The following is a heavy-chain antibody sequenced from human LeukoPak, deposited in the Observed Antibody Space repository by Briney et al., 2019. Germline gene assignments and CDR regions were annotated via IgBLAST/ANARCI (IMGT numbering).Heavy chain of an antibody. D-gene: IGHD4-17*01. CDR1: GFTFSNYW. Sequence: PGGSLRLSCEASGFTFSNYWMSWVRQTPEKGLEWVANIKRDGSEKYYGDSVEGRFTISRDNARKSLYLQMSSLRAEDTAVYYCATVSTTVTNLFDSWGQGTLVTVSS. CDR3: ATVSTTVTNLFDS. CDR2: IKRDGSEK. J-gene: IGHJ4*02. V-gene: IGHV3-7*03.